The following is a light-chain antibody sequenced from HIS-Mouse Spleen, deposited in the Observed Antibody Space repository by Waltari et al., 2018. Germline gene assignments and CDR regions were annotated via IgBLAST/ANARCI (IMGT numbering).Light chain of an antibody. Sequence: QSVLTQPPSASGTPGQRGTISCSGSSSNIGSNTGNWYQQPPGTPPKLLTYSNNQRPSGVPDRFSGSKSGTSASLAISGLQSEDEADYYCAAWDDSLNGNYVFGTGTKVTVL. CDR1: SSNIGSNT. CDR3: AAWDDSLNGNYV. CDR2: SNN. J-gene: IGLJ1*01. V-gene: IGLV1-44*01.